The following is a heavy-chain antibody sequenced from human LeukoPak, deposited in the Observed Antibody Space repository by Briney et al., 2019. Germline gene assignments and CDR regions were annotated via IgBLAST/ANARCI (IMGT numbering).Heavy chain of an antibody. D-gene: IGHD3-22*01. CDR1: GYTFTSYG. Sequence: ASVKVSCKASGYTFTSYGISWVRQAPGQGLEWMGWISAYNGNTNYAQKLQGRVTMTTDTSTSTAYMELRSLRFDDTAVYYCARRGYYYDSSGYFELFDYWGQGTLVTVSS. J-gene: IGHJ4*02. V-gene: IGHV1-18*01. CDR2: ISAYNGNT. CDR3: ARRGYYYDSSGYFELFDY.